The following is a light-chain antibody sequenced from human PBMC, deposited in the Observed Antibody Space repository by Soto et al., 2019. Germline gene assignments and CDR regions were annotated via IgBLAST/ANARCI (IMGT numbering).Light chain of an antibody. J-gene: IGLJ3*02. Sequence: QSVLTQPASVSGSPGQSITISCTGTSSDVGGYNYVSWYQQHPGKAPKLMLYDVGSRPSGVSNRFSGSKSGNTASLTISGLQAEDEADYYCCSYTSSTTWVFGGGTRSPS. CDR3: CSYTSSTTWV. V-gene: IGLV2-14*03. CDR2: DVG. CDR1: SSDVGGYNY.